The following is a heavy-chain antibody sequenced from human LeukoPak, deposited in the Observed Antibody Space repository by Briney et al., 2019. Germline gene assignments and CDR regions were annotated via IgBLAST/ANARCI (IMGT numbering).Heavy chain of an antibody. CDR2: ISGSGGST. D-gene: IGHD5-18*01. V-gene: IGHV3-23*01. J-gene: IGHJ4*02. CDR1: GFTFSSYA. Sequence: QPGGSLRLSCAASGFTFSSYAMSWVRQAPGKGLEWVSAISGSGGSTYYADSVKGRFTISRDNSKSTLYLQMNSLRAEDTAVYYCAKGRGYSYGYFDYWGQGTLVTVSS. CDR3: AKGRGYSYGYFDY.